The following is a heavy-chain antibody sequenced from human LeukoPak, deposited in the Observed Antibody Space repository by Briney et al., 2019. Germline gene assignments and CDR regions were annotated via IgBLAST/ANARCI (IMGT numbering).Heavy chain of an antibody. J-gene: IGHJ5*02. CDR3: ARGGAVPAGAQQYNWFDP. CDR1: GYTFTGYY. Sequence: ASVKVSCKASGYTFTGYYMHWVRQAPGQGLEWMGWINPNSGGTNYAQKFQGRVTMTRDTSISTAYMELSRLRSDDTAVYYCARGGAVPAGAQQYNWFDPWGQGTLVTVSS. CDR2: INPNSGGT. V-gene: IGHV1-2*02. D-gene: IGHD2-2*01.